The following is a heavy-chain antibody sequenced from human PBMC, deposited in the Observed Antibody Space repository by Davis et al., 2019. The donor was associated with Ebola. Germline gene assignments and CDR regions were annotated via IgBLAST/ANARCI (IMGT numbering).Heavy chain of an antibody. Sequence: PGGSLRLSCAASGFTFSSYAMNWVRQAPGKGLEWVSSISSSSSYIYYADSVKGRFTISRDNAKNSLYLQMNSLRAEDTAVYYCARDVSDYAVVAAPVDYWGQGTLVTVSS. CDR2: ISSSSSYI. CDR1: GFTFSSYA. J-gene: IGHJ4*02. D-gene: IGHD2-15*01. CDR3: ARDVSDYAVVAAPVDY. V-gene: IGHV3-21*01.